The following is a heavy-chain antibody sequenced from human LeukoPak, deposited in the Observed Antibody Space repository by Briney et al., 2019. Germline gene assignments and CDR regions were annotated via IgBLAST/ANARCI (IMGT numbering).Heavy chain of an antibody. CDR2: IFSTSGVT. V-gene: IGHV3-48*01. Sequence: GGSLRLSCAAFGFTFSNYDMSWLRQAPGKGLEWLSFIFSTSGVTWYADSVKGRFTISRDNAKNSLSLQMNSLRAEDTAVYYCAKAMPDMAYFDYWGQGTLVTVSS. CDR1: GFTFSNYD. D-gene: IGHD5-18*01. CDR3: AKAMPDMAYFDY. J-gene: IGHJ4*02.